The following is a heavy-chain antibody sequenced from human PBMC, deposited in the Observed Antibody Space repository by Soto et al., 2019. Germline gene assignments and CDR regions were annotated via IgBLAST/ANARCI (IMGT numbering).Heavy chain of an antibody. CDR2: ISGSGGSP. V-gene: IGHV3-23*01. D-gene: IGHD2-2*01. CDR1: GFTFSSYT. Sequence: GGSLRLSCAASGFTFSSYTMSWVRQAPGKGLEWVSAISGSGGSPSYADSVQGRFTISRDNPKNTLYLQMNSLRAEDTAIYYCAKARCSTTNCYVPEYWGKVSLVTV. CDR3: AKARCSTTNCYVPEY. J-gene: IGHJ4*02.